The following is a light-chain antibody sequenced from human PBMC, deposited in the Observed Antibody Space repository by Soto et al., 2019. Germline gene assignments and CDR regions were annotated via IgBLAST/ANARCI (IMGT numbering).Light chain of an antibody. V-gene: IGKV1-9*01. CDR3: QQVNSYPHT. Sequence: DIQLTQSPSFLSASAGDRVTITCRASQGISSYLAWYQQKPGKAPKLLIYAASTLQSGVPSRFSGSGSGTEFTLTSSSLQPEDFATYYCQQVNSYPHTFGQGTKLEIK. J-gene: IGKJ2*01. CDR2: AAS. CDR1: QGISSY.